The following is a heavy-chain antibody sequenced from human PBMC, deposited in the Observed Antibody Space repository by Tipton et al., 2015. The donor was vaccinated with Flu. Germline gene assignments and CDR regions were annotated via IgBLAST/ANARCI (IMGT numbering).Heavy chain of an antibody. CDR2: IYHSGSP. Sequence: GLVKPSETLSLTCAVTGYSISSGYFWGWIRQAPGKGLEWLGTIYHSGSPYYNPSLKSRATISLDTSGNQFSLKLRSVTAADTAMYYCARGVGRFSSNIDYWGQGSLVTVSS. D-gene: IGHD6-6*01. V-gene: IGHV4-38-2*01. J-gene: IGHJ4*02. CDR1: GYSISSGYF. CDR3: ARGVGRFSSNIDY.